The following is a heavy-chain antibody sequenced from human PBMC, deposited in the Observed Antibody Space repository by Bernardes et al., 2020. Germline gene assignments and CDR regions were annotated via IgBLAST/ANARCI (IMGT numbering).Heavy chain of an antibody. Sequence: GGSLRLSCAASGFTFSSYAMSWVRQAPGPGLEWVSAISGSGGSTYYADSVKGRFTISRDNSKNTLYLQMNSLRAEDTAVYYCAKVRIVEMAFDYWGQGTLVTVSS. CDR1: GFTFSSYA. CDR2: ISGSGGST. D-gene: IGHD3-22*01. V-gene: IGHV3-23*01. CDR3: AKVRIVEMAFDY. J-gene: IGHJ4*02.